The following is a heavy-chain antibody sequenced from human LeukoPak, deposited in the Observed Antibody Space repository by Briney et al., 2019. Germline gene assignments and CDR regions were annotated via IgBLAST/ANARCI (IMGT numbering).Heavy chain of an antibody. Sequence: ASAKVSCKASGYTFTSYGISWVRQAPGQGLEWMGWISAYNGNTNYAQKLQGRVTMTTDTSTSTAYMELRSLRSDDTAVYYCARDGQLRYFDWLSDPSYYGMDVWGQGTTVTVSS. CDR2: ISAYNGNT. CDR3: ARDGQLRYFDWLSDPSYYGMDV. CDR1: GYTFTSYG. J-gene: IGHJ6*02. V-gene: IGHV1-18*01. D-gene: IGHD3-9*01.